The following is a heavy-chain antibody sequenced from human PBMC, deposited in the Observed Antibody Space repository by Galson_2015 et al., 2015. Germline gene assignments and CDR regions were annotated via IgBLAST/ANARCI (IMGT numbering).Heavy chain of an antibody. CDR3: ARRRSAVYCGGDCYSAIDY. V-gene: IGHV5-51*03. D-gene: IGHD2-21*02. CDR2: IYPGDSDT. CDR1: GYYFSNFW. Sequence: QSGAEVTKPGESLKISCKGSGYYFSNFWITWVRQTPGKGLEWMGTIYPGDSDTRYSPSFQGQVTISADKSISTAYLQWSSLKASDSAMYYCARRRSAVYCGGDCYSAIDYWGQGTLVTVSS. J-gene: IGHJ4*02.